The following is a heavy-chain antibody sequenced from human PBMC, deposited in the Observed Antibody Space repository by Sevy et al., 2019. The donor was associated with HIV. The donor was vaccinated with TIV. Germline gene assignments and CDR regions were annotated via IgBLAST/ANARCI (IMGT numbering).Heavy chain of an antibody. CDR2: IYYSGST. J-gene: IGHJ5*02. CDR1: GGSVSSGSYY. Sequence: SETLSLTCTVSGGSVSSGSYYWSWIRQPPGKGLEWIGYIYYSGSTNYNPSLKSRVTLSVDTSKNQFSLKLSSVTAADTAVYYWAGGGERTYYDVWSGYLDWFDPWGQGTLVTVSS. CDR3: AGGGERTYYDVWSGYLDWFDP. V-gene: IGHV4-61*01. D-gene: IGHD3-3*01.